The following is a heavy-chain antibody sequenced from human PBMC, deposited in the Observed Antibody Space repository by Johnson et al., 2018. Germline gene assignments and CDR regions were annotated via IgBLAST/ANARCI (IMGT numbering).Heavy chain of an antibody. D-gene: IGHD3-10*01. V-gene: IGHV3-30*03. Sequence: QVQLVQSGGGVVQPGKSLRLSCTASGFIFSNYGMHWVRQAPGKGLEWLAVVAYEGNNKYYADSVKGRFTISRDNSKNTFYLQMNSLQTDDTAVYYCGRDDYPAGSFDPPDAFDVWGQGTVVTVSS. CDR3: GRDDYPAGSFDPPDAFDV. CDR2: VAYEGNNK. CDR1: GFIFSNYG. J-gene: IGHJ3*01.